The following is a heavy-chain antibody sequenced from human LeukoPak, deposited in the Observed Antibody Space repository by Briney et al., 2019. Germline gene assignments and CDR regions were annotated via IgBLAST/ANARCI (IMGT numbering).Heavy chain of an antibody. V-gene: IGHV4-4*07. CDR3: ARYVIVVVNDAFDI. D-gene: IGHD3-22*01. CDR2: IYTSGST. Sequence: SETLSLTCTVSGGSISSYYWSWIRQPAGKGLEWIGRIYTSGSTNYNPSLKSRVTISVDTSKNQFSLKLSSVTAADTAVYYCARYVIVVVNDAFDIWGQGTMVTVSS. CDR1: GGSISSYY. J-gene: IGHJ3*02.